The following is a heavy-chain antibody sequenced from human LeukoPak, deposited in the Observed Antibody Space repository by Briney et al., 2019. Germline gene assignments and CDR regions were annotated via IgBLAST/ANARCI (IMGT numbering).Heavy chain of an antibody. V-gene: IGHV1-18*01. D-gene: IGHD2-21*02. CDR3: ARDASVSCGGDCCHDP. CDR1: GYTFTNYG. Sequence: ASVKVSCKASGYTFTNYGISWVRQAPGQGLEWMAWISAYNGDTRYAQKFQGRVILTTDTSTTTAYMDLRNLRSDDTAVYYCARDASVSCGGDCCHDPWGQGTLVTVS. J-gene: IGHJ5*02. CDR2: ISAYNGDT.